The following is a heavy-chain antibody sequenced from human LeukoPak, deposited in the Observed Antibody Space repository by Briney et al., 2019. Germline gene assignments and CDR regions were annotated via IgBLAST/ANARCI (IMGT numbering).Heavy chain of an antibody. Sequence: PSETLSLTCTVSGASISSYYWSWIRQPPGKGLEWIGYIYYSGSTRYNPSLKSRVTISVDTSKNQFSLKLSSVTAADTAVYYSARVGILRFPSNWFDPWGQGTLVTVSS. CDR3: ARVGILRFPSNWFDP. V-gene: IGHV4-59*01. D-gene: IGHD3-3*01. CDR1: GASISSYY. CDR2: IYYSGST. J-gene: IGHJ5*02.